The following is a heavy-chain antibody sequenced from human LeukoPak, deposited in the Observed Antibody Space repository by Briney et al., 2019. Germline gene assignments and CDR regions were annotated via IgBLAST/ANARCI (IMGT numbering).Heavy chain of an antibody. CDR3: AGVVVPAARDWFDP. D-gene: IGHD2-2*01. CDR1: GYSISSGYH. CDR2: IYHSGST. Sequence: SETLSLTCAVSGYSISSGYHWGWIRQPPGKGLEWIGSIYHSGSTYYNPSLKSRVTISVDTSKNQFSLKLSSVTAADTAVYYCAGVVVPAARDWFDPWGQGTLVTVSS. J-gene: IGHJ5*02. V-gene: IGHV4-38-2*01.